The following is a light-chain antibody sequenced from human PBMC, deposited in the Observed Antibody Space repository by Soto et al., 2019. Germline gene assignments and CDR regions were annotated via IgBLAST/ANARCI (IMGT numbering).Light chain of an antibody. J-gene: IGKJ5*01. V-gene: IGKV3-11*01. Sequence: RVMTQSPAPLSVSXXERATLSCSAGQSVGKYLAWYQQKPGQAPRLLIYDASNRATGIPARFSGSGSGTDFTLTISSLEPEDFAVYYCQPLINGLPISVGQGRRPEI. CDR3: QPLINGLPIS. CDR1: QSVGKY. CDR2: DAS.